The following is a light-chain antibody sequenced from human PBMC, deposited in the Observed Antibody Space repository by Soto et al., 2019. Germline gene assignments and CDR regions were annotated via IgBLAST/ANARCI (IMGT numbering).Light chain of an antibody. CDR1: QSVSSSY. CDR2: GAS. Sequence: EIVLTQSPGTLSLSPGERATLSCRASQSVSSSYLAWYQQKPGQAPRLLIYGASSRATGIPDRFSGSGSGTEFTLTIRRLEPEDFAVYYCQQYGSSPYTFGQGTKLEIK. V-gene: IGKV3-20*01. J-gene: IGKJ2*01. CDR3: QQYGSSPYT.